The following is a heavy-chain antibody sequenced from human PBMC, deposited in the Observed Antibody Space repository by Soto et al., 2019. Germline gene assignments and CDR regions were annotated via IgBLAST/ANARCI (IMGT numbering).Heavy chain of an antibody. J-gene: IGHJ3*01. V-gene: IGHV2-5*02. CDR2: IYWDDDP. CDR3: AHAFGGTSWPNDAFDV. D-gene: IGHD3-16*01. CDR1: GFSFSADGVG. Sequence: QITLKESGPTLVKPTQTLTLTCIFSGFSFSADGVGVGWIRQPPGKALEWLALIYWDDDPRYRPSLKSRLTITKDSSKNQVVLTMTNMVPLDTATYYCAHAFGGTSWPNDAFDVWGQGTVVTVSS.